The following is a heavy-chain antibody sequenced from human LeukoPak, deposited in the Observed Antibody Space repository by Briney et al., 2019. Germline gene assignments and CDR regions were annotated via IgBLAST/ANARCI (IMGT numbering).Heavy chain of an antibody. CDR1: GGSISSSSYY. CDR2: IYHSGST. D-gene: IGHD2-2*01. V-gene: IGHV4-39*07. CDR3: ARATVVVPAAMTD. Sequence: SETLSLTCTVSGGSISSSSYYWGWIRQPPGKGLEWIGSIYHSGSTNYNPSLKSRVTISVDKSKNQFSLKLSSVTAADTAVYYCARATVVVPAAMTDWGQGTLVTVSS. J-gene: IGHJ4*02.